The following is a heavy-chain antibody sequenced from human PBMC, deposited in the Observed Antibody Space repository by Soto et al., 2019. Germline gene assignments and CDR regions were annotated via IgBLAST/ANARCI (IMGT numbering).Heavy chain of an antibody. CDR3: AKMVLRYFDWLATDDY. CDR2: ISGSGGST. V-gene: IGHV3-23*01. CDR1: GLNFSSYA. D-gene: IGHD3-9*01. J-gene: IGHJ4*02. Sequence: WVPLRVSCGASGLNFSSYAMSWDRQAPGKGLEWVSAISGSGGSTYYADSVKGRFTISRDNSKNTLYLQMNSLRAEDTAVYYCAKMVLRYFDWLATDDYWGQGTLVTVSS.